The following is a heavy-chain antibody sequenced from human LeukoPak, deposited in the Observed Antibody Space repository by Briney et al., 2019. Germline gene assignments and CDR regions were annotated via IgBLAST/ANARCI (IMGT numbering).Heavy chain of an antibody. Sequence: PGGSLRLSCAPSGSTFDDYGMGWVRPAPGKWLEWGSGINGNGGSTGYADSVKGRYTISRDNAKNSLYLQMNSLRAEDTALYYCARDSLGAFDIWGQGTMVTVSS. J-gene: IGHJ3*02. CDR3: ARDSLGAFDI. CDR2: INGNGGST. CDR1: GSTFDDYG. V-gene: IGHV3-20*04.